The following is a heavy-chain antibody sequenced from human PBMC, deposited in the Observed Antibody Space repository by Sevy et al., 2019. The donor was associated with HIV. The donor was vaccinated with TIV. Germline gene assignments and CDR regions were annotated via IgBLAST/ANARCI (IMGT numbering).Heavy chain of an antibody. J-gene: IGHJ5*02. CDR2: IKSKTDGGTT. CDR3: TTPRRVYSSGAWFDP. Sequence: GESLKISCAASGFTFSNAWMSWVRQAPGKGLEWVGRIKSKTDGGTTDYAAPVKGRFTISRDDSKNTLYLQMNSLKTEDTAVYYCTTPRRVYSSGAWFDPWGQGTLVTVSS. D-gene: IGHD6-25*01. V-gene: IGHV3-15*01. CDR1: GFTFSNAW.